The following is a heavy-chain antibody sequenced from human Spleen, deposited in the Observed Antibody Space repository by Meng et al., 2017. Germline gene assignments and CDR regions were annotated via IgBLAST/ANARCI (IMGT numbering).Heavy chain of an antibody. V-gene: IGHV3-7*03. D-gene: IGHD1/OR15-1a*01. CDR1: EFTFSSYW. Sequence: GESLKISCAASEFTFSSYWMSWVRQAPGKGLEWVANIKQDGSEKYYVDSVKGRFTISRHNSKNALYLQMNNLRTDDTAVYYCARGNTYYFDYWGQGTLVTVSS. CDR2: IKQDGSEK. J-gene: IGHJ4*02. CDR3: ARGNTYYFDY.